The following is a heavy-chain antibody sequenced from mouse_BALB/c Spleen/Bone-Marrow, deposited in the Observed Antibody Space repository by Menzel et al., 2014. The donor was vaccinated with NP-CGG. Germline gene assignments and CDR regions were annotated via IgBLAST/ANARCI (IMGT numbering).Heavy chain of an antibody. CDR3: ARDMGGLLFDS. V-gene: IGHV7-3*02. D-gene: IGHD1-1*01. J-gene: IGHJ2*01. CDR1: GFTFTDYY. Sequence: EVKLMESGGGLVQPGGSLRLSCAPSGFTFTDYYMNWVRQPPGKALEWLAFIRNKAYGYTTENSASVKGRFTISRDNSQNILYLQMNTLRAEDSATYYCARDMGGLLFDSWGQGTTLSVSS. CDR2: IRNKAYGYTT.